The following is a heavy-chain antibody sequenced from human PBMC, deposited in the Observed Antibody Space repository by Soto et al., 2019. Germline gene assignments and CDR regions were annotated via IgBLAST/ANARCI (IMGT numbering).Heavy chain of an antibody. D-gene: IGHD2-8*01. J-gene: IGHJ4*02. Sequence: SETLSLTCTVSGGSISSYYWSWIRQPPGKGLEWIGYIYYSGSTNYNPSLKSRVTISVDTSKNQFSLKLSSVTAADTAVYYCARLSKFCTNGVCYTGGWANWGQGTLVTVS. V-gene: IGHV4-59*08. CDR3: ARLSKFCTNGVCYTGGWAN. CDR2: IYYSGST. CDR1: GGSISSYY.